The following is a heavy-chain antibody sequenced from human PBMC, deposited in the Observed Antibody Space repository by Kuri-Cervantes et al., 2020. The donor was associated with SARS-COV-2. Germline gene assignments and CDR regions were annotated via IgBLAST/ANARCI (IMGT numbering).Heavy chain of an antibody. V-gene: IGHV3-23*01. J-gene: IGHJ6*03. CDR2: ISGDAFST. CDR1: GFTFSNYA. Sequence: GGSLRLSCAASGFTFSNYAMNWARQAPGKGLEWVSAISGDAFSTFYAGSVRGRFSISRDNSKNTVHLQMNSLRAEDTAVYYCAKDGRGAEVYNYMDVWGKGTTVT. CDR3: AKDGRGAEVYNYMDV. D-gene: IGHD1-26*01.